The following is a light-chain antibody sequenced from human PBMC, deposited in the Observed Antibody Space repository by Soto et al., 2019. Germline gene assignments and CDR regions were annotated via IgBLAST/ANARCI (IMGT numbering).Light chain of an antibody. V-gene: IGLV4-60*02. J-gene: IGLJ2*01. Sequence: QPVLTQSSSASASLGSSVKLTCILSSGHSTYIIAWHQQQPGKPPRFLMTLDRSGSYNRGSGVPDRFSGSSSGADRYLTISNLQFEDEGDYYCETWYRNTHKFFGGGTKVIVL. CDR1: SGHSTYI. CDR2: LDRSGSY. CDR3: ETWYRNTHKF.